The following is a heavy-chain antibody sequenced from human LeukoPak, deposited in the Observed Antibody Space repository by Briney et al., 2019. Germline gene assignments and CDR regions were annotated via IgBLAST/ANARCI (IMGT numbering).Heavy chain of an antibody. Sequence: SETLSLTCTVSGGSISSYHWSWIRQPPGKGLEWIGYIYYSGSTNYNPSLKSRVTISVDTSKNQFSLKLSSVTAADTAVYYCARDRTKQLVPLYYFDYWGQGTLVTVSS. CDR1: GGSISSYH. CDR2: IYYSGST. CDR3: ARDRTKQLVPLYYFDY. D-gene: IGHD6-6*01. V-gene: IGHV4-59*12. J-gene: IGHJ4*02.